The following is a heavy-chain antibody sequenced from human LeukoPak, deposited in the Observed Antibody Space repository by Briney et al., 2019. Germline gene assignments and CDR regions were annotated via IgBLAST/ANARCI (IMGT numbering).Heavy chain of an antibody. J-gene: IGHJ4*02. CDR1: GGSVSSGNYY. CDR2: IYYSGST. D-gene: IGHD3-16*02. CDR3: ARGGLRLGELSSPDY. Sequence: PSETLSLTCTVSGGSVSSGNYYWSWIRQPPGKGLEWIGYIYYSGSTNYNPSLKSRVTISVDTSKNQFSLRLSSVTAADTAVYYCARGGLRLGELSSPDYWGQGTLVTVSS. V-gene: IGHV4-61*01.